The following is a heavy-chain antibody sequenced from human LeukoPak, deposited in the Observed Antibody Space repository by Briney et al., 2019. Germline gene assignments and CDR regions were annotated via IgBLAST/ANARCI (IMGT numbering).Heavy chain of an antibody. CDR3: ASLQGGSGSYPQSNFDY. Sequence: GGSLRLSCADSGFTFSSHWMHWVRQAPGKGLVWVSRIKYDASSTSYADSVKGRFTISRDNAKNTLYLQMNSLRAEDTAVYYCASLQGGSGSYPQSNFDYWGQGTLVTVSS. CDR1: GFTFSSHW. CDR2: IKYDASST. V-gene: IGHV3-74*01. J-gene: IGHJ4*02. D-gene: IGHD3-10*01.